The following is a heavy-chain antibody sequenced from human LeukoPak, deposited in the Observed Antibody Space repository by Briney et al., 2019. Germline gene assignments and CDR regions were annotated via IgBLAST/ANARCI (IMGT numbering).Heavy chain of an antibody. Sequence: PSETLSLTCTVSGGSISSYYWSWIRQPARKGLEWIGRIYTSGSTNYSPSLKSRVTMSVDTSKNQFSLKLSSVTAADTAVYYCARVAIVGATRSAFDIWAKGQWSPSLQ. CDR1: GGSISSYY. CDR2: IYTSGST. J-gene: IGHJ3*02. V-gene: IGHV4-4*07. D-gene: IGHD1-26*01. CDR3: ARVAIVGATRSAFDI.